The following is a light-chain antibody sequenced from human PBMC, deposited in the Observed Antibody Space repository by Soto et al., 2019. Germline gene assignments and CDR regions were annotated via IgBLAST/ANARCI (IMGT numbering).Light chain of an antibody. CDR3: CSYADNTDYV. Sequence: QSALTQPPSASGSLGQSVTISCTGTSSDVGAYNYVSWYQQHPGKAPKLMIYEVTRRPSGVPDRYSGSKSGNTASLNVSGLPAEDEADYYCCSYADNTDYVFGTGTKVTVL. CDR1: SSDVGAYNY. V-gene: IGLV2-8*01. CDR2: EVT. J-gene: IGLJ1*01.